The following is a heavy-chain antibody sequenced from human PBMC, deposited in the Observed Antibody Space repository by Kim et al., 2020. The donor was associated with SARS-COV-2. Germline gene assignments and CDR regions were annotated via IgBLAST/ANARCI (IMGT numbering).Heavy chain of an antibody. CDR2: ISWNSGSI. J-gene: IGHJ4*02. D-gene: IGHD6-13*01. CDR3: AKDIFFLGQQLAYYFDY. Sequence: GGSLRLSCAASGFTFGDYAMHWVRQAPGKDLEWVSGISWNSGSIGYADSVKGRFTISRDNAKNSLYLQMNSLRAEDTALYYCAKDIFFLGQQLAYYFDYWGQGTLVTVSS. V-gene: IGHV3-9*01. CDR1: GFTFGDYA.